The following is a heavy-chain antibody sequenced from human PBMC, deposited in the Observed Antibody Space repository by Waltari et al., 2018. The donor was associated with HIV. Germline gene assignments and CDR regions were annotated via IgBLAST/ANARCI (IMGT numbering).Heavy chain of an antibody. CDR3: VRGEGSAFDI. CDR1: GFTFSNYD. CDR2: IDTAGDT. Sequence: EVHLVESGGGLVQTGGSLRLSCVASGFTFSNYDMHWVRQPTGKGLGWVSTIDTAGDTVYPGSVTGRLIISRENAKNSLYLQMISLRVEDTAVYYCVRGEGSAFDIWGQGTRVTVSS. J-gene: IGHJ3*02. V-gene: IGHV3-13*01. D-gene: IGHD1-26*01.